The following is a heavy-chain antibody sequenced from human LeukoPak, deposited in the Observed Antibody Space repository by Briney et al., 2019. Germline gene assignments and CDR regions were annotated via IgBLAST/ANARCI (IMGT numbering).Heavy chain of an antibody. CDR2: MYNGGET. V-gene: IGHV4-59*01. Sequence: SETLSLTCTVSGGSISTYSWSWIRQPPGRGLEWIGVMYNGGETNYNPSVKSRVTISIDTSKNQVFLRLSSVSAADTAVYYCAKDPWPMYSSSWYNYFDYWGQGTLVTVSS. CDR1: GGSISTYS. CDR3: AKDPWPMYSSSWYNYFDY. D-gene: IGHD6-13*01. J-gene: IGHJ4*02.